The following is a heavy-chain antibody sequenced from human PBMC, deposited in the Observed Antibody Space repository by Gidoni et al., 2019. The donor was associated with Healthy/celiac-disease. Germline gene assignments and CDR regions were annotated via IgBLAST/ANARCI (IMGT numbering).Heavy chain of an antibody. CDR2: IYPGDSDP. D-gene: IGHD6-13*01. Sequence: EVQLVQSGAEVNTPGESMKISGQGSGYSFTSYWSGGVRQMPGKGLEWMGIIYPGDSDPRYSPSFQGQVTISADKSISTAYLQWSSLKASDTAMYYCARGYSSSWTNFDYWGQGTLVTVSS. V-gene: IGHV5-51*01. CDR3: ARGYSSSWTNFDY. CDR1: GYSFTSYW. J-gene: IGHJ4*02.